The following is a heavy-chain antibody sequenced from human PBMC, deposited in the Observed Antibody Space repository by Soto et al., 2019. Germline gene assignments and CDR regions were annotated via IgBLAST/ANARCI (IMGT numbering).Heavy chain of an antibody. J-gene: IGHJ6*02. D-gene: IGHD3-22*01. CDR1: SDSISISMYY. V-gene: IGHV4-39*05. CDR3: AGGDYYHSSGYYFYYYTMDV. Sequence: PSETPALTFTASSDSISISMYYGGWNRQPPGKGLEWIGNVYYGGSTYYNPSLKSRVTISLETSKSQFSLKLSSVTAADTAVYYCAGGDYYHSSGYYFYYYTMDVWGQGTTVTVSS. CDR2: VYYGGST.